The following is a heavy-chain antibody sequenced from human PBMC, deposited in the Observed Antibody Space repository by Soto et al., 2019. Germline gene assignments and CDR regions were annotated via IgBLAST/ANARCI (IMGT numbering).Heavy chain of an antibody. CDR3: ARYDSSGYYWPYYYYGMDV. V-gene: IGHV3-21*01. D-gene: IGHD3-22*01. CDR1: GFTFSTYS. Sequence: EVQLVESGGGLVKPGGSLRLSCAASGFTFSTYSMNWVRQAPGKGLEWVSSISSSSSYIYYAESVTGRFTISRDNAQNSLYLQMNRLGAEDTAVYYCARYDSSGYYWPYYYYGMDVWGQGTTVTVSS. CDR2: ISSSSSYI. J-gene: IGHJ6*02.